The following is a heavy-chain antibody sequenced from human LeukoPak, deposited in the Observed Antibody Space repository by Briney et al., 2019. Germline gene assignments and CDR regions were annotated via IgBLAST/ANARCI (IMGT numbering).Heavy chain of an antibody. CDR3: TRDPDG. V-gene: IGHV3-66*01. CDR1: GFSVSDFF. CDR2: IYSGGDT. Sequence: SGGSLRLSCAASGFSVSDFFMSWVRLAPGKGLEWVSVIYSGGDTFHAESVKGRFTLSRDNSKNILYLQMNSLRAEDTAVYYCTRDPDGWGQETLVTVSS. J-gene: IGHJ4*02.